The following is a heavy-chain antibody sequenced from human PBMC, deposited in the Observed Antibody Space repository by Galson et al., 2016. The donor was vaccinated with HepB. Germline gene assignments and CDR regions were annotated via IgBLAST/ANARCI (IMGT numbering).Heavy chain of an antibody. Sequence: SVKVSCKASGDTFARYQMHWVRQAPGQGLEWMGIITPSSGSTSYAQKFQGRVTFTRDTSTSTVYMELFSLKSEDTAVYHWARGDPYYDMDVWGQGTTVTVSS. J-gene: IGHJ6*02. CDR2: ITPSSGST. CDR3: ARGDPYYDMDV. V-gene: IGHV1-46*01. D-gene: IGHD2-21*02. CDR1: GDTFARYQ.